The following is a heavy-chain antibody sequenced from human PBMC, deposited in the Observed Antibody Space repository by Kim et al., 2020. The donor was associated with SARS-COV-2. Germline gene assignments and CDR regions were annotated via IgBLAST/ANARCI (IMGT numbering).Heavy chain of an antibody. J-gene: IGHJ4*02. D-gene: IGHD4-17*01. CDR2: ISSSSSTI. CDR1: GFTFSSYC. V-gene: IGHV3-48*04. Sequence: GGSLRLSCAASGFTFSSYCMNWVRQAPGKGLEWVSYISSSSSTIYYADSVKGRCTISRDNAKNSLYLQMNSLRAEDTAVYYCARDTPPNYGDYDPYFDYWGQGTLVTVSS. CDR3: ARDTPPNYGDYDPYFDY.